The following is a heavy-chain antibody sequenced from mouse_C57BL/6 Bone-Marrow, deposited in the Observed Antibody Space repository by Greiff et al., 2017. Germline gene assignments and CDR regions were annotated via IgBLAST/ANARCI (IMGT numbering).Heavy chain of an antibody. D-gene: IGHD1-1*01. Sequence: QVQLKQSGAELVRPGASVKLSCKASGYTFTDYYINWVKQRPGQGLEWIARIYPGSGNTYYNEKFKGKATLTAEKSSSTAYMQLSSLTSEDSAVYFCARDYYGSFYAMDYWGQGTSVTVSS. CDR2: IYPGSGNT. CDR3: ARDYYGSFYAMDY. V-gene: IGHV1-76*01. CDR1: GYTFTDYY. J-gene: IGHJ4*01.